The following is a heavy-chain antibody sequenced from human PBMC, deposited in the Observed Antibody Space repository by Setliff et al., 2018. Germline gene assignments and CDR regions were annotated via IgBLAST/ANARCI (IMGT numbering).Heavy chain of an antibody. Sequence: KPSETLSLTCTVSGGSISSYYWSWIRQLAGKGLEWIGHIYIGGSANYNPSLKSRVTMSIDTSKNQFSLKLNSVTAADMAVYYCAREQWLDPPGYYYMDVWAKGTTVTVSS. D-gene: IGHD6-19*01. V-gene: IGHV4-4*07. CDR1: GGSISSYY. J-gene: IGHJ6*03. CDR3: AREQWLDPPGYYYMDV. CDR2: IYIGGSA.